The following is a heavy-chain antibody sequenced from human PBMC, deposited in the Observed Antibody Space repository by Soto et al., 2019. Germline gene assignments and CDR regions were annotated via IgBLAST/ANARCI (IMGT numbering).Heavy chain of an antibody. V-gene: IGHV4-59*01. D-gene: IGHD3-22*01. CDR3: ARGYYDSRMNWFDP. Sequence: PSETLSLTCTVSGGSISSYYWSWIRQPPGKGLEWIGYIYYSGSTNYNPSLKSRVTISVDTSKNQFSLKLSSVTAADTAVYYCARGYYDSRMNWFDPWGQGTLVTVSS. J-gene: IGHJ5*02. CDR1: GGSISSYY. CDR2: IYYSGST.